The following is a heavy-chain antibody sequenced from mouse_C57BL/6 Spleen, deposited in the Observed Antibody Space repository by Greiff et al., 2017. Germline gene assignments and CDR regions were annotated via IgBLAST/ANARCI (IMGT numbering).Heavy chain of an antibody. Sequence: EVTLVESEGGLVQPGSSMKLSCTASGFTFSDYYMAWVRQVPEKGLEWVANINYDGSSTYYLDSLKSRFIISRDNAKNILYLQMSSLKSEDTATYYCARDMITTVVEGYFDVWGTGTTVTVSS. V-gene: IGHV5-16*01. CDR1: GFTFSDYY. D-gene: IGHD1-1*01. CDR2: INYDGSST. J-gene: IGHJ1*03. CDR3: ARDMITTVVEGYFDV.